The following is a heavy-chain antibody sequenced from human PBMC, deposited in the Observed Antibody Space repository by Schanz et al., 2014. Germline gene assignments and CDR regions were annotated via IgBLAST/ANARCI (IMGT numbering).Heavy chain of an antibody. J-gene: IGHJ2*01. V-gene: IGHV1-46*01. CDR1: GYTFTNFY. Sequence: QVQLVQSGTEVKKPGASVKVSCKASGYTFTNFYIHWVRQAPGQGLEWVGIINPSEGGTSFPQKFKDRLTMTRDTSTSTVYMELSSLRSDDTAVYYCARLSVAGRPHVNYWYFDLWGRGTLVTVSS. D-gene: IGHD6-19*01. CDR2: INPSEGGT. CDR3: ARLSVAGRPHVNYWYFDL.